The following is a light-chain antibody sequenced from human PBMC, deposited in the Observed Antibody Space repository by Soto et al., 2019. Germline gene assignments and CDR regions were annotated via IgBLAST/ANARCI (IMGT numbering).Light chain of an antibody. Sequence: QSVLTQPPSVSGAPGQRVTISCTGSSSNIGAGYDVHWYQQLPGTAPKLLIYGNSNRPSGVPDRFSGSKSGPSASLAITGLQAEDEADYYCQSYDSSLSGFWVFGGGTKLTVL. J-gene: IGLJ3*02. CDR3: QSYDSSLSGFWV. CDR2: GNS. CDR1: SSNIGAGYD. V-gene: IGLV1-40*01.